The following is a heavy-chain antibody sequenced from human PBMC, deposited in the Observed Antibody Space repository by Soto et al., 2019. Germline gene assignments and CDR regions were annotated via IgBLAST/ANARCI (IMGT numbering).Heavy chain of an antibody. Sequence: PGGSLRLSCAASGFTFNTYGMHWVRQAPGEGLEWVAVISYDGSDKFYADSVKGRSTISRDNSKNALYLQMSSLRPEDTAIYYCAKSPNFYCSSPNCYKYYFDYWGQGTLVTVSS. V-gene: IGHV3-30*18. J-gene: IGHJ4*02. CDR3: AKSPNFYCSSPNCYKYYFDY. CDR2: ISYDGSDK. D-gene: IGHD2-2*02. CDR1: GFTFNTYG.